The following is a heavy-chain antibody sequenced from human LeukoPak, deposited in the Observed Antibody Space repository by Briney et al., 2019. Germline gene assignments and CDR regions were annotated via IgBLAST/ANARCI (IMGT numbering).Heavy chain of an antibody. D-gene: IGHD6-13*01. CDR3: AKGRQQLAYFDY. CDR1: GFTFSSHW. Sequence: GGSLRLSCAASGFTFSSHWMHWVRQAPGKGLVWVSRINSDGSSISYADSVKGRFTISRDNAKNTLYLQMNSLRAEDTAVYYCAKGRQQLAYFDYWGQGTLVTVSS. J-gene: IGHJ4*02. V-gene: IGHV3-74*01. CDR2: INSDGSSI.